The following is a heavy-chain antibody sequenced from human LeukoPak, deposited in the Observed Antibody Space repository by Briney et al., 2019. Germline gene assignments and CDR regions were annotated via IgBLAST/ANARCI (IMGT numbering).Heavy chain of an antibody. V-gene: IGHV4-59*01. Sequence: SETLSLTCTVSGGSISSYYWSWIRQPPGKGLEWIGYIYYSGSTNYNPSLKSRVTISVDTSKNQFSLKLSSVTAADTAVYYCAKDLMDLWFGESRPHYEIDYWGQGTLVTVSS. CDR3: AKDLMDLWFGESRPHYEIDY. CDR1: GGSISSYY. J-gene: IGHJ4*02. CDR2: IYYSGST. D-gene: IGHD3-10*01.